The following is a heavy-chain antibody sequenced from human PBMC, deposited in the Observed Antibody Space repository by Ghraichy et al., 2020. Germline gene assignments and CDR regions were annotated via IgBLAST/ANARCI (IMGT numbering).Heavy chain of an antibody. D-gene: IGHD3-10*01. V-gene: IGHV4-39*01. CDR2: VYYTGST. CDR3: VGLFWAGAVIHY. CDR1: GASISTSDYY. J-gene: IGHJ4*02. Sequence: SETLSLTCTVSGASISTSDYYWGWIRQPPGKGLEWLGSVYYTGSTYYNPSLKSRVTTSIDTSRNQFSLNLNFVTAADAAVYFCVGLFWAGAVIHYWGQGTLVTVSS.